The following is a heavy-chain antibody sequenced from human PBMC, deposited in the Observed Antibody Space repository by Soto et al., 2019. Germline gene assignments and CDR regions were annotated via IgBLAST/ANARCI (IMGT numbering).Heavy chain of an antibody. V-gene: IGHV3-11*06. J-gene: IGHJ4*02. CDR3: ASFYGDYEGGRDY. Sequence: GESLKISCAASGFTFSDYYMSWIRQAPGKGLEWISYISSSSSYTNYADSVKGRFTISRDNAKNSLYLQMNSLGAEDTAVYYCASFYGDYEGGRDYWGQGTLVTVSS. D-gene: IGHD4-17*01. CDR1: GFTFSDYY. CDR2: ISSSSSYT.